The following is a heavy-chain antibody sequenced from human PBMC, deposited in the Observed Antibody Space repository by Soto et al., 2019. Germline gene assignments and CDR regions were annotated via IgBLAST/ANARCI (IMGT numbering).Heavy chain of an antibody. CDR2: INHSGST. V-gene: IGHV4-34*01. J-gene: IGHJ4*02. CDR3: ARGSDYGSGSYSFKNYFDY. Sequence: PSETLSLTCAFYGGSFSGYYWSWIRQPPGKGLEWIGEINHSGSTNYNPSLKSRVTISVDTSKNQFSLKLSSVTAADTAVYYCARGSDYGSGSYSFKNYFDYWGQGTLVTVSS. CDR1: GGSFSGYY. D-gene: IGHD3-10*01.